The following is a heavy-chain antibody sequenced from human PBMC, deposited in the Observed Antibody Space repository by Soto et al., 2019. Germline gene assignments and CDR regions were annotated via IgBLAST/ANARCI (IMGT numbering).Heavy chain of an antibody. J-gene: IGHJ1*01. CDR3: ARGRGYAFTTEYFQH. CDR2: IYYSGST. Sequence: LSLTCTVSGGSISSGGYYWSWIRQHPGKGLEWIGYIYYSGSTYYNPSLKSRVTISVDTSKNQFSLKLSSVTAADTAVYYCARGRGYAFTTEYFQHWGQGTLVTVSS. V-gene: IGHV4-31*03. CDR1: GGSISSGGYY. D-gene: IGHD2-8*01.